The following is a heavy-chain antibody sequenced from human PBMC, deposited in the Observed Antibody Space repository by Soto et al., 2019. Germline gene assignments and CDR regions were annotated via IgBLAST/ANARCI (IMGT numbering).Heavy chain of an antibody. CDR1: GGSISSSSYY. CDR3: ASRGYCSSTSCYGGGGRDYYYYYMDV. D-gene: IGHD2-2*01. CDR2: IYYSGST. Sequence: SETLSLTCTVAGGSISSSSYYWGWIRQPPGKGLEWIGSIYYSGSTYYNPSLKSRVTISVDTSKNQFSLKLSSVTAADTAVYYCASRGYCSSTSCYGGGGRDYYYYYMDVWGKGTTVTVSS. V-gene: IGHV4-39*01. J-gene: IGHJ6*03.